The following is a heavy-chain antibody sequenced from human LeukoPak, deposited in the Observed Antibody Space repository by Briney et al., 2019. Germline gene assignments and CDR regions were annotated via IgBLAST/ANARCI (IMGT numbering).Heavy chain of an antibody. CDR2: VFYTGKA. J-gene: IGHJ4*02. Sequence: NPSETLSLTCTLPGGSLRSYHWSWFRQPPGKGLEWMGHVFYTGKAAYSPSLTGRLTISVDTSKNQFSLRLASVSAADTAVYFCARLSRGAGAAKTFDHWGQGILVTVSS. CDR1: GGSLRSYH. D-gene: IGHD1-26*01. CDR3: ARLSRGAGAAKTFDH. V-gene: IGHV4-59*08.